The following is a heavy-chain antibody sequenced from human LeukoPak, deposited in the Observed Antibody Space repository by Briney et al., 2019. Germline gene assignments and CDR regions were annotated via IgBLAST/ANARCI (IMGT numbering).Heavy chain of an antibody. CDR1: GFTFSSYG. CDR2: IRYDGSNK. D-gene: IGHD4-17*01. CDR3: ARGDFGVFRTQFFDL. V-gene: IGHV3-30*02. J-gene: IGHJ4*02. Sequence: QSGGSLRLSCAASGFTFSSYGMHWVRQAPGKGLEWVAFIRYDGSNKYYADSVKGRFTISRDNSKNTLSLQMNSLRPEDTAVYYCARGDFGVFRTQFFDLWGQGTLVTVSS.